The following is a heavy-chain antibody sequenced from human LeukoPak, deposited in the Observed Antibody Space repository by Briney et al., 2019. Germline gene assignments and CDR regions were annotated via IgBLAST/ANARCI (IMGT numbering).Heavy chain of an antibody. J-gene: IGHJ4*02. Sequence: PGGSLRLSCAASEFTFSSYSMNWVRQAPGKGLEWVSSISSSSSYIYYADSVKGRFTISRDNAKNSLYLRMNSLRAEDTAVYYCARDWYWDHPTTFDYWGQGTLVTVSS. D-gene: IGHD2-8*02. CDR2: ISSSSSYI. V-gene: IGHV3-21*01. CDR3: ARDWYWDHPTTFDY. CDR1: EFTFSSYS.